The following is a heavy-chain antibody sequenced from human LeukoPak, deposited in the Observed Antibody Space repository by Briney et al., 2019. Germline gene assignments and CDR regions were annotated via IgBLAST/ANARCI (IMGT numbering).Heavy chain of an antibody. D-gene: IGHD6-19*01. CDR1: GGSVSSGSYY. V-gene: IGHV4-61*01. J-gene: IGHJ5*02. CDR2: IYYSGST. Sequence: SETLSLTSTVSGGSVSSGSYYWSWIRQPPGKGLEWIGYIYYSGSTNYNPSLKSRVTISVDTSKNQFSLKLSSVTAADTAVYYCARSISSGWYGDWLDPWGQGTLVTVSS. CDR3: ARSISSGWYGDWLDP.